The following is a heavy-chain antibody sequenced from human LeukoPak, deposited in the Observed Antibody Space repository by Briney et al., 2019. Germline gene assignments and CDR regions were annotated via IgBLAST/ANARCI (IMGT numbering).Heavy chain of an antibody. D-gene: IGHD4/OR15-4a*01. CDR2: IYRDGRT. J-gene: IGHJ4*02. Sequence: GGSLRLSCAASDFNVSNNYMSWVRQAPGRGLEWVSVIYRDGRTYCADSVKGRFTISRDKSKNTLYLQMNSLRVEDTAVYYCFSLTYDYWGQGTLVSVSS. V-gene: IGHV3-53*01. CDR3: FSLTYDY. CDR1: DFNVSNNY.